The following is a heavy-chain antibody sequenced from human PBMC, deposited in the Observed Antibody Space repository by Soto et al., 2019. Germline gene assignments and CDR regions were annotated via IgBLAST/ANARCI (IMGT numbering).Heavy chain of an antibody. D-gene: IGHD2-8*02. CDR2: ISAYNGNT. V-gene: IGHV1-18*01. CDR3: ARDLVAYYFDY. J-gene: IGHJ4*02. Sequence: ASVTGSCKASGYTLTSDGVGWVRQAPGQGLEWMGWISAYNGNTNYAQKLQGRVTMTTDTSTSTAYMELRSLRSDDTAVYYCARDLVAYYFDYWGQGTLVTVSS. CDR1: GYTLTSDG.